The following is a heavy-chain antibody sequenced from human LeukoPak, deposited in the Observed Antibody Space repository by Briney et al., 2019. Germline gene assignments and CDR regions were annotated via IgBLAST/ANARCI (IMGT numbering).Heavy chain of an antibody. CDR1: GFTFSSYA. CDR3: ARPLSL. CDR2: IKQDGSEK. V-gene: IGHV3-7*01. Sequence: PGGSLRLSCAASGFTFSSYAMSWVRQAPGKGLEWVANIKQDGSEKYYVDSVKGRFTISRDNAKNSLYLQMNSLRAEDTAVYYCARPLSLWGQGTLVTVSS. J-gene: IGHJ4*02.